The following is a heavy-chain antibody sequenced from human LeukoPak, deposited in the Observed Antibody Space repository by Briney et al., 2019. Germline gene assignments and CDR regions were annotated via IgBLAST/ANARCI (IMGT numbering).Heavy chain of an antibody. Sequence: ASVKVSCKASGYTFTGYYMHWVRQAPGQGLEWMGWINPNSGGTNYAQKFQGRVTMTRDTSISTAYMELSRLRSDDTAVYYCARAYSSGWVTYYYYYMDVWGKGTTVTISS. V-gene: IGHV1-2*02. J-gene: IGHJ6*03. CDR1: GYTFTGYY. CDR2: INPNSGGT. D-gene: IGHD6-19*01. CDR3: ARAYSSGWVTYYYYYMDV.